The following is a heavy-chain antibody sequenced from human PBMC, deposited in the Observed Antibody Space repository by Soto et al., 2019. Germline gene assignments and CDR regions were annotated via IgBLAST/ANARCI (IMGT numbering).Heavy chain of an antibody. CDR2: VSSTSSAI. V-gene: IGHV3-48*02. CDR1: GFPCSPHI. J-gene: IGHJ4*02. Sequence: PGGSLRLSCAASGFPCSPHIMNWVRPAPGKGLEWISYVSSTSSAIYYADSVEGRFTISRDNAKNSLYLQMNSLRDEDTAIYYCARDGGANYYEIDYWGRGTLVTVSS. D-gene: IGHD1-26*01. CDR3: ARDGGANYYEIDY.